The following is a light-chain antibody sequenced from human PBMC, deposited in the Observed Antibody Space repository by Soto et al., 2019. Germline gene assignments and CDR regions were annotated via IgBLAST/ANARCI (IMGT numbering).Light chain of an antibody. Sequence: DIQMTQSPSTLSGSVGGTVTITCRASQSISGWLAWYQQRPGVAPRLLIYEASTLQSGVPSRFSGSGYGTVFTLTISRLQPDESATYYCQQYDVYSTFGQGTKVDIK. CDR2: EAS. CDR3: QQYDVYST. J-gene: IGKJ1*01. V-gene: IGKV1-5*03. CDR1: QSISGW.